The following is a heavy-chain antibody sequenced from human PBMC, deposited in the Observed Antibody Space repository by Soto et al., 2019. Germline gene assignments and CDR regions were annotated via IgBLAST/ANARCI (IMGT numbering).Heavy chain of an antibody. CDR3: ATPYGNAWYTY. J-gene: IGHJ4*02. Sequence: PSETLSLTCSFSGDSVTSHYLTWIRQSPEKGLEWIGYMHYTGFSHYNPSLKSRLTLSVDRSKNHFTLQLTSVTVADTAVYYCATPYGNAWYTYWGQGPQLTVSS. CDR1: GDSVTSHY. V-gene: IGHV4-59*02. CDR2: MHYTGFS. D-gene: IGHD6-13*01.